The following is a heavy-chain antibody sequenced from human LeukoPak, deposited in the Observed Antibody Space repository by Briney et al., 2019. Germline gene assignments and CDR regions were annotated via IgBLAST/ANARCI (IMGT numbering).Heavy chain of an antibody. D-gene: IGHD2-2*02. Sequence: ASVKVSCTASGYTFTGYYMHWVRQAPGQGLEWMGWINPNSGGTNYAQKFQGRVTMTRDTSISTAYMELSRLRSDDTAVYYCARDRVGKYCSSTSCYTELDYWGQGTLVTVSS. CDR1: GYTFTGYY. CDR2: INPNSGGT. V-gene: IGHV1-2*02. CDR3: ARDRVGKYCSSTSCYTELDY. J-gene: IGHJ4*02.